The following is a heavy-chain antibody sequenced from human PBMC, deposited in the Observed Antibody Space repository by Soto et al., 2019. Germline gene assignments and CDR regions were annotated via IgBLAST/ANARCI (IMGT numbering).Heavy chain of an antibody. Sequence: QVQLVQSGAEVKKPGSSVKVSCKASGGTFSSYAISWVRQAPGQGLEWMGGIIPIVGTANYAQKFQGRVTITADASTSTADMERSSLRSEDTDVYYWARDPEGDFDYWGQGTLVTVSS. CDR1: GGTFSSYA. CDR2: IIPIVGTA. V-gene: IGHV1-69*12. CDR3: ARDPEGDFDY. J-gene: IGHJ4*02.